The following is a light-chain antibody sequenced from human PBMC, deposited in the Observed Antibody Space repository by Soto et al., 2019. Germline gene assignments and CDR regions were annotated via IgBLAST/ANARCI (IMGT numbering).Light chain of an antibody. Sequence: QSALTQPASVSGSPGQSITISCAGTSSDVGSYSLVSWYQQHPGKAPKLMIYEGSKRPSGVSNRFSGSKSGNTASLAISGLQAEDEADYYCCSYAGTPWVFGTGTKLTVL. J-gene: IGLJ1*01. CDR2: EGS. CDR1: SSDVGSYSL. CDR3: CSYAGTPWV. V-gene: IGLV2-23*01.